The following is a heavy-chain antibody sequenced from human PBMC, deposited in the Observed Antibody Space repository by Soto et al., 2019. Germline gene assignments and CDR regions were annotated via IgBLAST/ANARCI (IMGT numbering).Heavy chain of an antibody. Sequence: EVQLLESGGGLVQPGGSLRLSCAASGFTFSSYAMSWVRQAPGKGLEWVSAISGSGGSTYYADSVKGRFTIPRDNSKNTLYLQMNSLRAEDTAVYYCAKFIVVVVAAKELDYWGQGTLVTVSS. D-gene: IGHD2-15*01. J-gene: IGHJ4*02. CDR3: AKFIVVVVAAKELDY. CDR2: ISGSGGST. V-gene: IGHV3-23*01. CDR1: GFTFSSYA.